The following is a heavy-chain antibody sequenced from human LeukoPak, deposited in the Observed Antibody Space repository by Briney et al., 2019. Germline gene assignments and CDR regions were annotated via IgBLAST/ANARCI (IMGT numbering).Heavy chain of an antibody. CDR3: ARRGKAYYYDSSGYYDY. CDR2: INHSGST. D-gene: IGHD3-22*01. Sequence: SSGTLSLTCAVYGGSFSGYYWSWIRQPPGKGLEWIGEINHSGSTNYNPSLKSRVTISVDTSKNQFSLKLSSVTAADTAVYYCARRGKAYYYDSSGYYDYWGQGTLVTVSS. CDR1: GGSFSGYY. J-gene: IGHJ4*02. V-gene: IGHV4-34*01.